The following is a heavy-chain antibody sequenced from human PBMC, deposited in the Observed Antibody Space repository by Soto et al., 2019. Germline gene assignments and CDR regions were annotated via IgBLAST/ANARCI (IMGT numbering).Heavy chain of an antibody. Sequence: EVPLLESGGGLVQPGGSLRLSCAASGFTFSSYAMSWVRQAPGKGLEWVSAISGSGGSTYYADSVKGRFTISRDNSKNTLYLQMNSLRAEDTAVYYCAKRDYFWSGYPPLDYWGQGTLVTVSS. CDR2: ISGSGGST. V-gene: IGHV3-23*01. J-gene: IGHJ4*02. D-gene: IGHD3-3*01. CDR1: GFTFSSYA. CDR3: AKRDYFWSGYPPLDY.